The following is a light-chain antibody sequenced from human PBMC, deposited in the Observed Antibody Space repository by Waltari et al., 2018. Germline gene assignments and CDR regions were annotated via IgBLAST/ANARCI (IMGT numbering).Light chain of an antibody. CDR1: SSNIGTNT. CDR2: ANY. V-gene: IGLV1-44*01. J-gene: IGLJ3*02. CDR3: AAWDDSLIGRV. Sequence: QSVLTQPPSTSGTPGQTVTISCSRSSSNIGTNTVTWYQQFPGTAPKVLVFANYHRPPGVPNRFSASKSGTSASLVISGLQSEDEGDYFCAAWDDSLIGRVFGGGTTLTVL.